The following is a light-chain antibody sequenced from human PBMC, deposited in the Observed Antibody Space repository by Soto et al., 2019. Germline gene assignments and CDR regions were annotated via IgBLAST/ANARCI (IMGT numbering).Light chain of an antibody. CDR3: SSYTSSSTLV. J-gene: IGLJ1*01. Sequence: QSALTQPASVSGSPGQSITRSCTGTSSDVGGYNYVSWYQQHPGKAPKLMIYEVSNRPSGVSNRFSGSKSGNTASLTISGLQAEDEADYYCSSYTSSSTLVFGTGTKVTVL. V-gene: IGLV2-14*01. CDR2: EVS. CDR1: SSDVGGYNY.